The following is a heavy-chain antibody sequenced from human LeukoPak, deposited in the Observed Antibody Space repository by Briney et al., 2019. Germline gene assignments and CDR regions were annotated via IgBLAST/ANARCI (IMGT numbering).Heavy chain of an antibody. V-gene: IGHV1-46*01. J-gene: IGHJ4*02. Sequence: ASVKVSCKASGGTFSSYAFSWVRQAPGQGLEWMGIINPSGGSTTYAQEFQGRVTMTRDTSTSTVYMELSSLRSEDTAVYYCARGYSSGPSFDYWGQGTLVTVSS. CDR1: GGTFSSYA. CDR3: ARGYSSGPSFDY. CDR2: INPSGGST. D-gene: IGHD6-19*01.